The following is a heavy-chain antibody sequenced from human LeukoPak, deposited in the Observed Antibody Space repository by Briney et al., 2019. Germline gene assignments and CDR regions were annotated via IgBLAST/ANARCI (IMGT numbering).Heavy chain of an antibody. CDR2: LNEDGGIT. V-gene: IGHV3-74*01. J-gene: IGHJ4*02. D-gene: IGHD3-16*01. Sequence: PGGSLRLSCAASGFTFRNAWMHWVRQAPGEGLVWVSRLNEDGGITNYADFAKGRFTIYRDNARNTLYLQMSSLSADDTAIYYCTRDIGGRSAYWGQGTQVTVSS. CDR1: GFTFRNAW. CDR3: TRDIGGRSAY.